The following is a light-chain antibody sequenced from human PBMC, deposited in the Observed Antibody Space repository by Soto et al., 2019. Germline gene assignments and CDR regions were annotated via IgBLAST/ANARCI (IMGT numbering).Light chain of an antibody. V-gene: IGKV3-15*01. Sequence: EVVMTQSPATLSVSPGERATLSCRASQSVSSSLAWYQQKPGQAPRLLIYGASTRATGIPARFSGSGSEREFTLTISSLQSEDFAVYYCQQYNSWWTFGQGTKVEIK. J-gene: IGKJ1*01. CDR2: GAS. CDR1: QSVSSS. CDR3: QQYNSWWT.